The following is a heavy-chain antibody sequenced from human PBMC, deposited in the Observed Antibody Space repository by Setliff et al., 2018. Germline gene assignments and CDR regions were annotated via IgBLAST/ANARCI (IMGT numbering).Heavy chain of an antibody. CDR2: VSHSGST. J-gene: IGHJ3*02. CDR1: GGSFSNYY. V-gene: IGHV4-34*01. Sequence: SETLSLTCAVYGGSFSNYYWSWIRQPPGKGLEWLGEVSHSGSTKYKSSLKSRVTISVDTPKNQFSLRLHSVTATDTAVYYCARRWNFGPYGSGIHDGFDMWGEGTMVTVSS. CDR3: ARRWNFGPYGSGIHDGFDM. D-gene: IGHD3-10*01.